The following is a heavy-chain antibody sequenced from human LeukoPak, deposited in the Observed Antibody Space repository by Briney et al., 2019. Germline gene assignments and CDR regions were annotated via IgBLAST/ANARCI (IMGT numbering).Heavy chain of an antibody. V-gene: IGHV4-59*01. CDR1: GDSISSYY. D-gene: IGHD4-17*01. Sequence: SETLSLTCTVSGDSISSYYWSWIRQPPGKGLEWIGYIYYSGSTKYNPSLKSRVTISVDTSKNQFSLKLSSVTAADTAVYYCARDRQATTAYDAFDIWGRGTMVTVPS. CDR2: IYYSGST. J-gene: IGHJ3*02. CDR3: ARDRQATTAYDAFDI.